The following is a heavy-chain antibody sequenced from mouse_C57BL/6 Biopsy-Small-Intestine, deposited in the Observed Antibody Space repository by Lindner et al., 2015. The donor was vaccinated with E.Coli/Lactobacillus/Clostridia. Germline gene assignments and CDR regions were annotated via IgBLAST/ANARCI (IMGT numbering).Heavy chain of an antibody. CDR1: GYTFTNYA. D-gene: IGHD1-1*02. V-gene: IGHV9-3*02. J-gene: IGHJ4*01. Sequence: VKVSCKASGYTFTNYAMNWVRQAPGQGLEWMGWINTNTGNPTYAQGFTGRFVFSLDTSVSTAYLQISSLKAEDTAVYYCAREKSPSWTYYYGSGSYYKEWDPWGQGTLVTVSS. CDR2: INTNTGNP. CDR3: AREKSPSWTYYYGSGSYYKEWDP.